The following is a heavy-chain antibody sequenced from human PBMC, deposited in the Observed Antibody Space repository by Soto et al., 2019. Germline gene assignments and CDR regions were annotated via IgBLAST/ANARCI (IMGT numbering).Heavy chain of an antibody. Sequence: SETLSLTCTVSGGSIRSGGYYWSWIRQHPGKGLEWIGYIYYSGSTYYNPSLKSRVTISVDTSKNQFSLKLSSVTAADTAVYYCARDSPYDYGDYYYFDYWGQGTLVTVSS. CDR1: GGSIRSGGYY. V-gene: IGHV4-31*03. D-gene: IGHD4-17*01. J-gene: IGHJ4*02. CDR2: IYYSGST. CDR3: ARDSPYDYGDYYYFDY.